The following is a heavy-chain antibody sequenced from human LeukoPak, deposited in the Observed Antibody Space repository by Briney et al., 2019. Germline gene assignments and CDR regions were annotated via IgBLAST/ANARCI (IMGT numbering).Heavy chain of an antibody. V-gene: IGHV3-30*04. D-gene: IGHD6-19*01. CDR2: ISYDGSNK. J-gene: IGHJ4*02. Sequence: GRSLRLSCVVSGFTFSSCAMHWVRQAPGKGLEWVAVISYDGSNKYYADSVKGRFTISRDNSKNTLYLQMNSLRAEDTAVYYCARARSGWYLGQFDYWGQGTLVTVSS. CDR1: GFTFSSCA. CDR3: ARARSGWYLGQFDY.